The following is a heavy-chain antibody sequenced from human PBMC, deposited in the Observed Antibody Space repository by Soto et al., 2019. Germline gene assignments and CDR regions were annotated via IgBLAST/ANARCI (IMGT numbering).Heavy chain of an antibody. CDR3: AKDQITDYDFWSGSLDY. CDR2: ISYDGSNK. J-gene: IGHJ4*02. V-gene: IGHV3-30*18. D-gene: IGHD3-3*01. Sequence: GGSLRLSCAASGFTFTSYAMSWVRQAPGKGLEWVAVISYDGSNKYYADSVKGRFTISRDNSKNTLYLQMNSLRAEDTAVYYCAKDQITDYDFWSGSLDYWGQGTLVTVSS. CDR1: GFTFTSYA.